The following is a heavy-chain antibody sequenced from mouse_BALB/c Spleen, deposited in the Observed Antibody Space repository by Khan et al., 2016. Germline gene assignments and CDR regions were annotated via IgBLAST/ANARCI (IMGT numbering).Heavy chain of an antibody. CDR1: GFTFSNYW. CDR2: IRLKSNNYGI. J-gene: IGHJ2*01. V-gene: IGHV6-6*02. CDR3: TGYGNFFAY. D-gene: IGHD2-1*01. Sequence: EVKLEESGGGLVQPGGSMKLSCVASGFTFSNYWMNWVRQSPEKGLEWVAEIRLKSNNYGIHYAESVKGRFTISRDDSKSSVYLHMNNLRAEDTGIYYCTGYGNFFAYWGQGTTRAVSS.